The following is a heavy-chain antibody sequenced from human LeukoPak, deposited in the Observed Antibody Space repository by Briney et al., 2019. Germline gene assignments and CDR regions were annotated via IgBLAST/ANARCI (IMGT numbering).Heavy chain of an antibody. V-gene: IGHV1-2*02. CDR2: INPNSGGT. CDR1: GYTFTGYY. J-gene: IGHJ5*02. CDR3: ARGVQLERRMSWFDP. Sequence: GASVKASCKASGYTFTGYYMHWVRQAPGQGLEWMGWINPNSGGTNYAQKFQGRVTMTRDTSISTAYMELSRLRSDDTAVYYCARGVQLERRMSWFDPWGQGTLVTVSS. D-gene: IGHD1-1*01.